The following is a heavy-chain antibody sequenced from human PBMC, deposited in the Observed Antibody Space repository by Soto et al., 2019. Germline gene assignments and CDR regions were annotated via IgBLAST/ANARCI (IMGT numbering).Heavy chain of an antibody. CDR1: GGSISSYY. V-gene: IGHV4-59*08. CDR3: ARLEVVAANWFDP. D-gene: IGHD2-15*01. Sequence: PAETLSLTCTVSGGSISSYYWSCIRQPPGKGLEWIGYIYYSGSTNYNPSLKSRVTISVDTSKNQFSLKLSSVTAADTAVYYCARLEVVAANWFDPWGQGTLVTVSS. J-gene: IGHJ5*02. CDR2: IYYSGST.